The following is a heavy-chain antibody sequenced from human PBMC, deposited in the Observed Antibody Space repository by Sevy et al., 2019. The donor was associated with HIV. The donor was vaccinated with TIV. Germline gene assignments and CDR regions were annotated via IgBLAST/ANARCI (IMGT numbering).Heavy chain of an antibody. V-gene: IGHV1-8*01. CDR3: AGGGMGFGLGWWFGP. CDR2: MNPNSGNT. Sequence: ASVKVSCKASGYTFTSYDINWVRQATGQGLEWMGWMNPNSGNTGYAQKFQGRVTMTRNTSISTAYMELSSLRSEDTAGYYWAGGGMGFGLGWWFGPWGQGTLVTVSS. J-gene: IGHJ5*02. D-gene: IGHD2-15*01. CDR1: GYTFTSYD.